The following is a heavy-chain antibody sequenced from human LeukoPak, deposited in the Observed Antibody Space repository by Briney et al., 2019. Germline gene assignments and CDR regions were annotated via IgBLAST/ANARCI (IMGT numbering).Heavy chain of an antibody. CDR2: INWNGGRR. CDR3: ARDRGGHDYGDYFDY. D-gene: IGHD4-17*01. Sequence: GGSLRLSCAASGFTFDEYGMSWVRQAPGKGLEWVSGINWNGGRRVYGDSVKGRFTISRDNAKKSLYLQMNSLRAEDTALYYCARDRGGHDYGDYFDYWGQGTLVTVSS. CDR1: GFTFDEYG. V-gene: IGHV3-20*04. J-gene: IGHJ4*02.